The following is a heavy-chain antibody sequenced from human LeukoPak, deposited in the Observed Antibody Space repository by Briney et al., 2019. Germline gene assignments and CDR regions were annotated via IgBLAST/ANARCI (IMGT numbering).Heavy chain of an antibody. J-gene: IGHJ4*02. V-gene: IGHV3-7*03. D-gene: IGHD6-19*01. CDR3: ARGSGWCDY. Sequence: SAGSLRLSCAASGFTFSGYWMTWVRQAPGKGLEWVANIKDDGSQKYYVDSVKGRFTVSRDNAKNSLYLQINSLRAEDTAVYYCARGSGWCDYWGQGTLVTVSS. CDR2: IKDDGSQK. CDR1: GFTFSGYW.